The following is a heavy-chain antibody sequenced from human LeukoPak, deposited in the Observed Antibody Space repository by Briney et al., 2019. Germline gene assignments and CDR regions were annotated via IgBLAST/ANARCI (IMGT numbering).Heavy chain of an antibody. CDR2: IYYSGST. CDR3: ARHHDTSGYYYNFDY. Sequence: LSETLSLTCTVSGGSLSSYYWSWTRQPPGKGLEWIGSIYYSGSTNYNPSLKSRVTISVDTSKSQFSLELSSVTAADTAMYYCARHHDTSGYYYNFDYWGQGTLVTVSS. J-gene: IGHJ4*02. D-gene: IGHD3-22*01. V-gene: IGHV4-59*08. CDR1: GGSLSSYY.